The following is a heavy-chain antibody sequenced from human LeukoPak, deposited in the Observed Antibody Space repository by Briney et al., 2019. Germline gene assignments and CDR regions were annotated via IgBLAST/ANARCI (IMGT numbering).Heavy chain of an antibody. CDR1: GFTFSTYA. Sequence: GGSLRLSCAVSGFTFSTYAMHWVRQAPGKGLEWLAVISFDGKYKFYADSVRGRFTISRDDSTNTLYLQINSLGAEETAVYYCARPVRGTVSEGFDYWGQGTLVTVSS. CDR2: ISFDGKYK. V-gene: IGHV3-30*04. J-gene: IGHJ4*02. D-gene: IGHD3-10*01. CDR3: ARPVRGTVSEGFDY.